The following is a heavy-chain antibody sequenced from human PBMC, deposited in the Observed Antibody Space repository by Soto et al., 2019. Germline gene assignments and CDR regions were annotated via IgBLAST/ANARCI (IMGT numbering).Heavy chain of an antibody. Sequence: ASVKVSCKASGYTFTSYAMHWVRQAPGQRLEWMGWINAGNGNTKYSQKFQGRVTITRDTSASTAYMELSSLRSEDTAVYYCARDRRDYDILTAKNYYYYYMDVWGKGTTVTVSS. CDR1: GYTFTSYA. V-gene: IGHV1-3*01. J-gene: IGHJ6*03. D-gene: IGHD3-9*01. CDR3: ARDRRDYDILTAKNYYYYYMDV. CDR2: INAGNGNT.